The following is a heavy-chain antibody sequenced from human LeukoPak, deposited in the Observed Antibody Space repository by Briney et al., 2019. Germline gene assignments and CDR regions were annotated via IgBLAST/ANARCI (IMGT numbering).Heavy chain of an antibody. J-gene: IGHJ3*02. CDR3: ARRMVVDTAMVPTYHDAFDI. CDR1: GYSFTSYW. CDR2: IYPGDSDT. D-gene: IGHD5-18*01. Sequence: GESLKISCKGSGYSFTSYWIGWVRQMPGKGLEWVGIIYPGDSDTRYSPSFQGQVTISADKSISTAYLQWSSLKASDTAMYYCARRMVVDTAMVPTYHDAFDIWGQGTMVTVSS. V-gene: IGHV5-51*01.